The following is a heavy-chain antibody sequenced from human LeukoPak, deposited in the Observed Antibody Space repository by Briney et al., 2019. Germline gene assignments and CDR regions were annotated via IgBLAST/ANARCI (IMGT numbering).Heavy chain of an antibody. J-gene: IGHJ4*02. CDR3: AREEDRSGD. CDR1: GGSISSSNYY. V-gene: IGHV4-39*07. D-gene: IGHD3-22*01. CDR2: IYYRGNA. Sequence: SETLSLTCTVSGGSISSSNYYWPWFRHPPGQGLEWIGSIYYRGNAYYNPSLKSRVTISVDTSKNQFSLSLSSVTAADTAVYYCAREEDRSGDWGQGTLVTVTS.